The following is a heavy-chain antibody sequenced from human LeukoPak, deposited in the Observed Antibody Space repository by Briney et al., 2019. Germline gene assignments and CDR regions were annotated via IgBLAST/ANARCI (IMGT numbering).Heavy chain of an antibody. CDR2: INGDESST. CDR1: GFTFSSYW. V-gene: IGHV3-74*01. CDR3: ASRNKWSGYYDYYYYYMVV. D-gene: IGHD3-3*01. J-gene: IGHJ6*03. Sequence: GGSLRLSCVVSGFTFSSYWMHWVRQAPGKGLVWVSRINGDESSTSYADSVKGRFTISRDNAKNTLYLQMNSLRSEDTAVYYCASRNKWSGYYDYYYYYMVVWGKGATVTVSS.